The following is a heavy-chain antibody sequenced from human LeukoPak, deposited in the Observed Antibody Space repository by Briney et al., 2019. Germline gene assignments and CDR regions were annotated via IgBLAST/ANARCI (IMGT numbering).Heavy chain of an antibody. V-gene: IGHV1-18*01. CDR3: ARDRGIVGATTVDY. D-gene: IGHD1-26*01. Sequence: ASVKVSCKASGYTFTSYGISWVRQAPGQGLEWMGWISAYNGNTNYAQKLQGRVTMTTVTSTSTAYMELRSLRSDDTAVYYCARDRGIVGATTVDYWGQGTLVTVSS. CDR2: ISAYNGNT. J-gene: IGHJ4*02. CDR1: GYTFTSYG.